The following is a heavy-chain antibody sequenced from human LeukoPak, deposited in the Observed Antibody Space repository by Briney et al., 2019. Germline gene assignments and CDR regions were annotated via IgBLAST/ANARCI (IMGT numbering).Heavy chain of an antibody. CDR1: GFTFSSYR. CDR2: IRYDGSNK. J-gene: IGHJ4*02. V-gene: IGHV3-30*02. D-gene: IGHD3-10*01. Sequence: PGGSLRLSCAASGFTFSSYRMNWVRQAPGKGLEWVAFIRYDGSNKYYADSVKGRFTISRDNSKNTLYLQMNSLRAEDTAVYYCAKDGRGVITNFDYWGQGTLVTVSS. CDR3: AKDGRGVITNFDY.